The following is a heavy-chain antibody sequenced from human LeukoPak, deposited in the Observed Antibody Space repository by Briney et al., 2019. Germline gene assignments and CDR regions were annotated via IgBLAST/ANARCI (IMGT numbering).Heavy chain of an antibody. Sequence: SETLSLTCTVSGYSISSGYYWGWIRQPPGKGLEWIGSIYHSGSTYYNPSLKSRVTMSVDTSKNQFSLKLSSVTAADTAVYYCARGFGLDAFDIWGQGTMVTVSS. CDR3: ARGFGLDAFDI. J-gene: IGHJ3*02. CDR2: IYHSGST. D-gene: IGHD3-16*01. V-gene: IGHV4-38-2*02. CDR1: GYSISSGYY.